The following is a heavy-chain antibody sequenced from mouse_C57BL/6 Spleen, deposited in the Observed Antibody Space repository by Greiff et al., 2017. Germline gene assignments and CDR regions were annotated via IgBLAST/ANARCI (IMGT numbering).Heavy chain of an antibody. Sequence: VQLQQSGAELVRPGASVKLSCTASGFNIKDDYMHWVKQRPEQGLEWIGWIDPENGDTEYASKFQGKATITADTSSNTAYLQLSSLTSEDTAVYYCTPYGSSFYLDYWGQGTTLTVSS. J-gene: IGHJ2*01. V-gene: IGHV14-4*01. D-gene: IGHD1-1*01. CDR1: GFNIKDDY. CDR3: TPYGSSFYLDY. CDR2: IDPENGDT.